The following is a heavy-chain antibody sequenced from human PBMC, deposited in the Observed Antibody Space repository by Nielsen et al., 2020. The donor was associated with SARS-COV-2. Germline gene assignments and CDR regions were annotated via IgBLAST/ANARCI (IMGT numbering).Heavy chain of an antibody. V-gene: IGHV3-23*01. Sequence: GESLKISCAASGFTFNIYAMAWVRRAPGRGLQWVTGVSSSGSSTYYTDSVKGRFTISRDNSKNTLYLEMHSLRVEDTAVYYCAKDGVVRGDALDLWGQGTMVTVSS. CDR1: GFTFNIYA. D-gene: IGHD3-10*01. CDR2: VSSSGSST. J-gene: IGHJ3*01. CDR3: AKDGVVRGDALDL.